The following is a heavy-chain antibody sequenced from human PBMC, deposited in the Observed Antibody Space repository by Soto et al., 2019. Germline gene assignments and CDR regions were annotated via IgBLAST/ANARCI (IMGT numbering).Heavy chain of an antibody. CDR2: ISYDGSNK. CDR1: GFTFSSYG. D-gene: IGHD2-2*01. Sequence: QVQLVESGGGVVQPGRSLRLSCAASGFTFSSYGMHWVRQAPGKGLEWVAVISYDGSNKYYADSVKGRFTISRDNSKNTLYLQMNSLIAEDTAVYYCAKDWRYQLLSYWYFDLWGRGTLVTVSS. V-gene: IGHV3-30*18. CDR3: AKDWRYQLLSYWYFDL. J-gene: IGHJ2*01.